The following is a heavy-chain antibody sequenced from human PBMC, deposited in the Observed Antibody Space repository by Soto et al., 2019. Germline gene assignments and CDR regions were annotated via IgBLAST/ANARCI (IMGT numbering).Heavy chain of an antibody. CDR2: IIPIFGTA. CDR3: ATNRPYYYDSSGYYRNWYFDL. D-gene: IGHD3-22*01. Sequence: VQLVQSGAEVKKPGATVKISCKVSGYTFTDYYMHWVQQAPGKGLEWMVGIIPIFGTANYAQKFQGRVTITADESTSTAYMELSSLRSEDTAVYYCATNRPYYYDSSGYYRNWYFDLWGRGTLVTVSS. J-gene: IGHJ2*01. V-gene: IGHV1-69*13. CDR1: GYTFTDYY.